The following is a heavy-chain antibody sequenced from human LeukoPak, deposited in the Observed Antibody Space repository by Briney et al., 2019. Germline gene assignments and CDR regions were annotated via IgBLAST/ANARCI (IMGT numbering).Heavy chain of an antibody. CDR2: IYYSGST. CDR1: GGSISSYY. V-gene: IGHV4-59*01. Sequence: SETLSLTCTVSGGSISSYYWSWIRQPPGKGLEWIGYIYYSGSTNYNPSLKSRVTISVDTSKNQFSLKLSSVTAADTAVYYCARDRQDCSSTSCHGSIDYWGQGTLVTVSS. J-gene: IGHJ4*02. D-gene: IGHD2-2*01. CDR3: ARDRQDCSSTSCHGSIDY.